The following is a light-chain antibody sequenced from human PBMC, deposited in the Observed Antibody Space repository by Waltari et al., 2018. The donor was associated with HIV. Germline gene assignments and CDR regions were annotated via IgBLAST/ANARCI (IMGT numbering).Light chain of an antibody. V-gene: IGLV6-57*04. J-gene: IGLJ3*02. CDR2: RDD. CDR3: QAFDSGKQV. Sequence: NFMLTQPHSVSESPGKTATISCTRSFGHIASNSVSWYQQRPGSAPTTVILRDDERPSWVPDRFSGSLDSSSNSASLIISDLKPEDEADYYCQAFDSGKQVFGGGTRLTVL. CDR1: FGHIASNS.